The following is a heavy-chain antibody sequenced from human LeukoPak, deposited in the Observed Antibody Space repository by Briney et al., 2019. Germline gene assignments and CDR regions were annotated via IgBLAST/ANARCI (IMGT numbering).Heavy chain of an antibody. J-gene: IGHJ4*02. D-gene: IGHD6-19*01. CDR1: GFSFSSYA. V-gene: IGHV3-30-3*01. Sequence: PGGSLRLSCAASGFSFSSYAMHWVRQAPGKGLEWVAVISYDGTNKYYADSVKGRFTISRDNSKNTLYVQMNNLRAGDTAVYYCARPYNSGWYGDFDYWGQGTLVTVSS. CDR3: ARPYNSGWYGDFDY. CDR2: ISYDGTNK.